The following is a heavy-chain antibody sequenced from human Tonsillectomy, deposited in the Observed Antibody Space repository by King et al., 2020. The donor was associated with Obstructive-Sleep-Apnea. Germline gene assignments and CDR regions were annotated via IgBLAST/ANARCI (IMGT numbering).Heavy chain of an antibody. CDR1: GFTFSSYA. Sequence: VQLVESGGGLVQPGGSLRLSCAASGFTFSSYAMSWVRQAPGKGLEWVSTLSGRGGNTYYADSVKGRFTISRDNSKNTLYLQMNSLRAEDTAVYYCAKGRGYNYPNWYFDFWGRGTLVTVSS. V-gene: IGHV3-23*04. D-gene: IGHD5-18*01. CDR3: AKGRGYNYPNWYFDF. J-gene: IGHJ2*01. CDR2: LSGRGGNT.